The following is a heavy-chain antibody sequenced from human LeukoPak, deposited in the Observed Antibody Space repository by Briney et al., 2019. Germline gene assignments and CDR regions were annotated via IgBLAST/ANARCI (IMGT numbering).Heavy chain of an antibody. CDR3: AKDTTAWWYHRAYMNV. CDR2: ISGSGDKT. J-gene: IGHJ6*03. CDR1: GFSLSTYA. D-gene: IGHD2-15*01. V-gene: IGHV3-23*01. Sequence: GGSLRLSCAASGFSLSTYALSWVRQAPGGGLEWVAAISGSGDKTYHADSVKGRFTISKDNSENRLSLQMDSVRAEDTAVYFCAKDTTAWWYHRAYMNVWGKGTTVTVSS.